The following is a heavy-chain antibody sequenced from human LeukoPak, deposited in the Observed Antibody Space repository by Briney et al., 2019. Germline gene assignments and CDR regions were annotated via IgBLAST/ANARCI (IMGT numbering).Heavy chain of an antibody. D-gene: IGHD1-14*01. Sequence: GGSLRLSCAASGFTFDDYAMHWVRQAPGKGLEWVSLISGDGGSTYYADSVKGRFTISRDNSKNSLYLQMNSLRTEDTALYYCAKEAKNRNYNWFDPWGQGTLATVSS. CDR2: ISGDGGST. CDR1: GFTFDDYA. J-gene: IGHJ5*02. CDR3: AKEAKNRNYNWFDP. V-gene: IGHV3-43*02.